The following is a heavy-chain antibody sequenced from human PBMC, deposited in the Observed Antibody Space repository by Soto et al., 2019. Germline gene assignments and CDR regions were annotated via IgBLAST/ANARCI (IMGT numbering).Heavy chain of an antibody. J-gene: IGHJ3*02. CDR2: ISAYNGNT. D-gene: IGHD3-22*01. CDR1: GGTFSSYA. CDR3: AIPLGYYDSSGSWAFDI. Sequence: ASVKVSCKASGGTFSSYAISWVRQAPGQGLEWMGWISAYNGNTNYAQKLQGRVTMTTDTSTSTAYMELRSLRSDDTAVYYCAIPLGYYDSSGSWAFDIWGQGTMVTVSS. V-gene: IGHV1-18*01.